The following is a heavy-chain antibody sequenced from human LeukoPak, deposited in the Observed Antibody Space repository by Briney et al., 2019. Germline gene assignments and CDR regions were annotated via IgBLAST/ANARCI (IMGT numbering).Heavy chain of an antibody. Sequence: GASVKVSCKASGGTFSSYAISWVRQAPGQGLEWMGRINPIFGTANYAQKFQGRVTITTDESTSTAYMELSSLRSEDTAVYYCARVGHYYDSSGYYGPWGQGTLVTVSS. CDR1: GGTFSSYA. CDR3: ARVGHYYDSSGYYGP. CDR2: INPIFGTA. J-gene: IGHJ4*02. V-gene: IGHV1-69*05. D-gene: IGHD3-22*01.